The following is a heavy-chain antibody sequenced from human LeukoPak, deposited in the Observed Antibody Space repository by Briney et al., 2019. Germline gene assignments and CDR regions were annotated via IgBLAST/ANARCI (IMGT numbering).Heavy chain of an antibody. CDR3: ARGGMRLACWY. J-gene: IGHJ4*02. Sequence: GASVKVSCKASGYSFTDHYMHWVRQAPGQGLEWIGGINPNSGGTNYAQKFQGRVSMTRDTSISTAYMVLTSLKSDDTAVYCCARGGMRLACWYCGEGTLLTVSS. CDR1: GYSFTDHY. D-gene: IGHD3-16*01. V-gene: IGHV1-2*02. CDR2: INPNSGGT.